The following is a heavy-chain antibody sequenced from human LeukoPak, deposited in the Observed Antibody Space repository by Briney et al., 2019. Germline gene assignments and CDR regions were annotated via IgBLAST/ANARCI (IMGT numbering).Heavy chain of an antibody. Sequence: GRSLRLSCAASGFTFSSYGMHGVRQAPGKGLERVAVIWYDGSNKYYADSVKGRFTISRDNSKNTLYLRMNSLRAEDTAVYYCARDGSYYYDSSGCSLDYWGQGILVTVSS. CDR3: ARDGSYYYDSSGCSLDY. J-gene: IGHJ4*02. CDR2: IWYDGSNK. D-gene: IGHD3-22*01. CDR1: GFTFSSYG. V-gene: IGHV3-33*01.